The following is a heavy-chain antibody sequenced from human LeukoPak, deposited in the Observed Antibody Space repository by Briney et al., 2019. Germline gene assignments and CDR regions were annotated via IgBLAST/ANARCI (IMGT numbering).Heavy chain of an antibody. CDR3: ARDSDTYGAFDI. D-gene: IGHD2-21*01. J-gene: IGHJ3*02. V-gene: IGHV6-1*01. Sequence: SQTLSLTCAISGDSISSNSAAWNWIRQSPSRVFEWLGRTYYRSKWYDDYAVAVKSRITINPDTSKNQFSLQLNSVTPEDTAVYYCARDSDTYGAFDIWGQGTMVTVSS. CDR2: TYYRSKWYD. CDR1: GDSISSNSAA.